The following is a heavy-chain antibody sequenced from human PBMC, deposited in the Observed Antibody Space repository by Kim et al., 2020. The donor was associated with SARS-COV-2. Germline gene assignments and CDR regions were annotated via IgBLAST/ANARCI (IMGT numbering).Heavy chain of an antibody. V-gene: IGHV3-23*01. D-gene: IGHD3-10*01. J-gene: IGHJ4*02. CDR3: AKRGNYCVYFFDS. Sequence: AYSIKHRIPISRDNSKNTLFRQINSLRAEDTAVYYCAKRGNYCVYFFDSWGQGTLVTVSS.